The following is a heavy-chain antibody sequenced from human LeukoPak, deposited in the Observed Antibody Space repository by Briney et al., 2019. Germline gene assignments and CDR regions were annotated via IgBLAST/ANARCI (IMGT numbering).Heavy chain of an antibody. D-gene: IGHD1-14*01. Sequence: GGSLRLSCAASGFTVSSNYMSWVRQAPGKGLEWVSVIYSGGSTYYADSVKGRFTISRDNSKNTLYLQMNGLRAEDTAVYYCTRGRPGHYFDYWGQGTLVTVSS. J-gene: IGHJ4*02. CDR2: IYSGGST. V-gene: IGHV3-53*01. CDR1: GFTVSSNY. CDR3: TRGRPGHYFDY.